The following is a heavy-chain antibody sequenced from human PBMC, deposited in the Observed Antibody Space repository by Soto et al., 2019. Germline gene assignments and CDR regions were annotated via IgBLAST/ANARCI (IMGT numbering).Heavy chain of an antibody. CDR1: GYTFTGYY. Sequence: ASVKVSCKASGYTFTGYYMHWLRQSPGQGLEWMGWINPNSGGTNYAQKFQGWVTMTRDTSISTAYMELSRLRSDDTAVYYCARVSGDEYSSSWSNWFDPWGQGTLVTVSS. D-gene: IGHD6-13*01. V-gene: IGHV1-2*04. J-gene: IGHJ5*02. CDR2: INPNSGGT. CDR3: ARVSGDEYSSSWSNWFDP.